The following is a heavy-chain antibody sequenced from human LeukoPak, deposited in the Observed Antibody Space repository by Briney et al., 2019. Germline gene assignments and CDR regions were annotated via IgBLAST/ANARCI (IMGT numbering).Heavy chain of an antibody. CDR2: IIPIFGTA. CDR3: ARGLAPTSGYYYDSSGFDY. J-gene: IGHJ4*02. Sequence: SVKVSCKASGGTFSSYAISWVRQAPGQGLEWMGGIIPIFGTANYAQKFQGRVTITADESTSTAYMELSSLRSEDTAVYYCARGLAPTSGYYYDSSGFDYWGQGTLVTVSS. D-gene: IGHD3-22*01. V-gene: IGHV1-69*13. CDR1: GGTFSSYA.